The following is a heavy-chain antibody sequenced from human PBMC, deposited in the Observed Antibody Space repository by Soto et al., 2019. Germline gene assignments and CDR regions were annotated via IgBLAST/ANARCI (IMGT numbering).Heavy chain of an antibody. CDR1: GGSISSYY. CDR3: ARRYGYYFAY. J-gene: IGHJ4*02. D-gene: IGHD4-17*01. Sequence: QVQLQESGPGLVKPSETLSLTCTVSGGSISSYYWSWIRQPPGKGLEWVGYIYYSGSTNYNPSLQGRFTIAVATSKSQLPLKLSSVTAADTAVYYCARRYGYYFAYWGQGTLVTFPS. V-gene: IGHV4-59*08. CDR2: IYYSGST.